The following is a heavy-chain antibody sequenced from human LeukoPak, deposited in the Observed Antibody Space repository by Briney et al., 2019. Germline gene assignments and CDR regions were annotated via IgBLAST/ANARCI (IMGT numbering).Heavy chain of an antibody. D-gene: IGHD6-6*01. Sequence: SETLSLTCAVYGGSFSGYYWSWIRQPPGKGLEWIGEINHSGSTNYNPSLKSRVTISVDTSKNQFSLKLSSVTAADTAVYYCARGRRGYSSSSNWFDPWGQGTLVTVSS. CDR1: GGSFSGYY. CDR2: INHSGST. CDR3: ARGRRGYSSSSNWFDP. V-gene: IGHV4-34*01. J-gene: IGHJ5*02.